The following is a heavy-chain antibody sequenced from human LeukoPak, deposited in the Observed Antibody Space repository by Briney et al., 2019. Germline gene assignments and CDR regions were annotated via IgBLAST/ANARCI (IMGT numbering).Heavy chain of an antibody. D-gene: IGHD3-9*01. CDR1: GFTFSSYG. V-gene: IGHV3-30*18. CDR2: ISYDGSNK. CDR3: AKDRTPLPYYPWGPSAEYFQH. J-gene: IGHJ1*01. Sequence: GGSLRLSCAASGFTFSSYGMHWVRQAPGKGLEWVAVISYDGSNKYYADSVKGRFTISRDNSKNTLYLQMNSLRAEDTAVYYCAKDRTPLPYYPWGPSAEYFQHWGQGTLVTVSS.